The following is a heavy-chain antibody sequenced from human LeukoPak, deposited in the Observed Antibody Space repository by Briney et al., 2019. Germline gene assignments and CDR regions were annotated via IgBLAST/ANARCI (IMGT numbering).Heavy chain of an antibody. V-gene: IGHV3-11*03. Sequence: TGGSLRLSCAASGFTFSDYYMSWIRQAPGKGLEWVSHISSSSRYTNYADSVKGRFTISRDNAKNSLYLQMNSLRAEDTAVYYRATLSAGDILVVPAAVDYWGQGTLVTVSS. CDR1: GFTFSDYY. CDR2: ISSSSRYT. J-gene: IGHJ4*02. D-gene: IGHD2-2*01. CDR3: ATLSAGDILVVPAAVDY.